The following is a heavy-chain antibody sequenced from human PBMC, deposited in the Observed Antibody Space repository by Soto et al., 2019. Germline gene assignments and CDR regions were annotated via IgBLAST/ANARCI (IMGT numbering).Heavy chain of an antibody. CDR3: ARAILYCSGGSCYPGNSYFDY. CDR2: TYYRSKWYN. D-gene: IGHD2-15*01. V-gene: IGHV6-1*01. CDR1: GDSVSSNSAA. J-gene: IGHJ4*02. Sequence: KQSQTLSLTCAISGDSVSSNSAAWHWIRQSPSRGLEWLGRTYYRSKWYNDYAVSVKSRITINPDTSKNQFSLQLNSVTPEDTAVYYCARAILYCSGGSCYPGNSYFDYWGQGTLVTVSS.